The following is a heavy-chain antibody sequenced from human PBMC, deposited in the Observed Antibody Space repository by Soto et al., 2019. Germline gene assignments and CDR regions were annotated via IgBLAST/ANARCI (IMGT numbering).Heavy chain of an antibody. J-gene: IGHJ4*02. CDR1: GFTFSSFA. D-gene: IGHD3-16*01. CDR3: TKAGEVFGPVDY. CDR2: ISGDGVIT. Sequence: VQVLESGGGSVQPGESLRLSCAASGFTFSSFALNWVRQAPGKGLEWVSGISGDGVITYYADSVRGRFTISRHNSKNTLFLQMNTLRAEDTGIYYCTKAGEVFGPVDYWGRGTLVTVSS. V-gene: IGHV3-23*01.